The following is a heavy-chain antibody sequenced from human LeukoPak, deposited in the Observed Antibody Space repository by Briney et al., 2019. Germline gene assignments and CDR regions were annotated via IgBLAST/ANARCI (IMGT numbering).Heavy chain of an antibody. CDR2: IYSDGST. V-gene: IGHV3-53*01. CDR1: RFTVSSNY. D-gene: IGHD1-26*01. J-gene: IGHJ3*02. CDR3: ARELREHGVFDI. Sequence: GGSLRLSCAASRFTVSSNYMSWVRQAPGKGLEWVSEIYSDGSTYYAASVKGRFSISRDNSKNTVYLQMSSLRAEDTAIYYCARELREHGVFDIWGQGTMVTVSS.